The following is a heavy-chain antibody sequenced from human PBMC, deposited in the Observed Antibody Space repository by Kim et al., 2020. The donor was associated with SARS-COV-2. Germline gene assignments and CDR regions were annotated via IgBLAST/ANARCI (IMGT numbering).Heavy chain of an antibody. V-gene: IGHV4-39*07. CDR3: ATWPVVRAFDI. D-gene: IGHD2-15*01. J-gene: IGHJ3*02. CDR2: T. Sequence: TYYNPSLKHRVTISVEPSKNQFSLKRSSVTAADTAVYYCATWPVVRAFDIWGQGTMVTVSS.